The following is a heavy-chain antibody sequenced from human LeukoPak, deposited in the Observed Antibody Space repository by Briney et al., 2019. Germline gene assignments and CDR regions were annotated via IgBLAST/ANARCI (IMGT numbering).Heavy chain of an antibody. V-gene: IGHV4-59*01. CDR2: IYYSGST. D-gene: IGHD1-26*01. CDR1: GGSISSYY. J-gene: IGHJ3*02. CDR3: ATDRGALSGLDAFDI. Sequence: SETLSLTCTVSGGSISSYYWSWIRQPPGKGLEWIGYIYYSGSTNYNPSLKSRVTISVDTSKNQFSLKLSSVTAADTAVYYCATDRGALSGLDAFDIWGQGTMVTVSS.